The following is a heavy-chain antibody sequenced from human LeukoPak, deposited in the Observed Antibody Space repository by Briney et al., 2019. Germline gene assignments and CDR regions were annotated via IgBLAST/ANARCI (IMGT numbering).Heavy chain of an antibody. CDR2: ISYDGSNK. V-gene: IGHV3-30*04. D-gene: IGHD3-22*01. CDR1: GFTFSSYA. CDR3: ARGGSYDSSGYYPPGGFDI. J-gene: IGHJ3*02. Sequence: PGGSLRLSCAASGFTFSSYAMHWVRQAPGKGLEWVAVISYDGSNKYYADSVKGRFTITRDNSKNTLYLQMNSLRAEDTAVYYCARGGSYDSSGYYPPGGFDIWGQGTMVTVSS.